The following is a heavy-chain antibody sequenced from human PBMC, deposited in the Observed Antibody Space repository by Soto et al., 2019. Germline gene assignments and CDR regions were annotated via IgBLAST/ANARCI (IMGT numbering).Heavy chain of an antibody. CDR1: GFTVSNNY. J-gene: IGHJ4*02. V-gene: IGHV3-66*04. CDR2: IYSGGST. D-gene: IGHD3-3*02. Sequence: EVQLVESGGGLVQPGGSLRLSCAASGFTVSNNYMSWVRQAPGKGLEWVSVIYSGGSTYYADSVKGRFTISRDNSXNPLYLQMNRLRAEDAAVYYCGRHPPLSIHWASGYWGQGTLVTVSS. CDR3: GRHPPLSIHWASGY.